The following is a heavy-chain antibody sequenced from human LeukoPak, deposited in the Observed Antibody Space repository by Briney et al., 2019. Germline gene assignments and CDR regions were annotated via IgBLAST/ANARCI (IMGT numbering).Heavy chain of an antibody. J-gene: IGHJ3*02. Sequence: GGSLRLSCAASGFVFSTYSMHWVRQAPGKGLEWVAVIWSHGNTKKYADSVTGRFTISRDNSKNTLYLEMDTLRAEDTAVYYCARDDDYDDHNTFDMWGHGTMVTVSS. D-gene: IGHD4-17*01. V-gene: IGHV3-33*01. CDR1: GFVFSTYS. CDR2: IWSHGNTK. CDR3: ARDDDYDDHNTFDM.